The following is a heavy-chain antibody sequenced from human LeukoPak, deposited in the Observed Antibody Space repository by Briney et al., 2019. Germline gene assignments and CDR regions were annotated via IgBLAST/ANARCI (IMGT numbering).Heavy chain of an antibody. V-gene: IGHV4-59*01. CDR1: GGSISSYY. CDR2: IYDSGST. CDR3: ARTPTTYTYGTFDS. Sequence: SETLSLTCTISGGSISSYYWSWMRQPPGKGLVWIGYIYDSGSTDYNPSLKSRVTISVDTSKNQFSLKLSSVTAADTALYYCARTPTTYTYGTFDSWGQGTLVTVSS. D-gene: IGHD5-18*01. J-gene: IGHJ4*02.